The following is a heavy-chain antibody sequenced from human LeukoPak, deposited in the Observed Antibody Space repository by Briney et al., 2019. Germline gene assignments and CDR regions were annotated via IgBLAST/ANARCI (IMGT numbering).Heavy chain of an antibody. CDR3: ARGPRITLVRGGQWYYYMDV. CDR2: INPSGGST. V-gene: IGHV1-46*01. J-gene: IGHJ6*03. Sequence: ASVKVSCKASGYTFTSYYIHWVRQAPGQGLEWMGLINPSGGSTNYAQKFQGRVTMTRDTSTGTVYMELSSLRSEDTAVYYCARGPRITLVRGGQWYYYMDVWGKGTTVTISS. D-gene: IGHD3-10*01. CDR1: GYTFTSYY.